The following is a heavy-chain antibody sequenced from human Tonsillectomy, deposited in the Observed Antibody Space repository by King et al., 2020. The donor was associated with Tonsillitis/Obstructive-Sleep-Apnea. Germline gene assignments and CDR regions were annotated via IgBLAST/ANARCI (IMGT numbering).Heavy chain of an antibody. J-gene: IGHJ3*02. CDR1: GGSISSYY. D-gene: IGHD2-8*01. CDR3: ARDMVLEAGGDAFDI. Sequence: QLQESGPGLVKPSETLSLTCTVSGGSISSYYWSWIRQPPGKGLEWIGYIYYSGSTNHNPSLKSRVTISVDTSKNQFSLKLSSVTAAETAVYYCARDMVLEAGGDAFDIWGQGTMVTVSS. CDR2: IYYSGST. V-gene: IGHV4-59*01.